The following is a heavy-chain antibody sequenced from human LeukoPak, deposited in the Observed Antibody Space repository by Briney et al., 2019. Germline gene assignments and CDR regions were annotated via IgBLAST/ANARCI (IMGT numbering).Heavy chain of an antibody. V-gene: IGHV3-9*01. D-gene: IGHD3-9*01. CDR1: GFTFDGYA. CDR2: INWNSGSI. CDR3: AKGLVYYAFDF. Sequence: GGSLRLSCAASGFTFDGYAMHWVRQAPGKGLEWVSGINWNSGSIGYADSVKGRFTISRDNAKNSLYPQMNSLRAEDTALYYCAKGLVYYAFDFWGQGTMVTVSS. J-gene: IGHJ3*01.